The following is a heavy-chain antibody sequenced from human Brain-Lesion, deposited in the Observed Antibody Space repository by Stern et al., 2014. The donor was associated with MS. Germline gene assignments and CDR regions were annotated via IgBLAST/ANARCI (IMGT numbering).Heavy chain of an antibody. V-gene: IGHV4-39*02. Sequence: VQLVESGPGLVKPSETLSLTCTVAGGSVSSTSYAWAWIRQPPGKGLEWIGTIYYSGNTYYSPSLKSRLTISLATPKNHFSLQLRSVTAADTAVYYCAGEEDIRYCSGGSCTGNWFDPWGQGTLVTVSS. CDR1: GGSVSSTSYA. CDR3: AGEEDIRYCSGGSCTGNWFDP. J-gene: IGHJ5*02. D-gene: IGHD2-15*01. CDR2: IYYSGNT.